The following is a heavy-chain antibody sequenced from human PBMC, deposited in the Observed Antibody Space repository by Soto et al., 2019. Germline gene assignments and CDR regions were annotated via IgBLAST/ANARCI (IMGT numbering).Heavy chain of an antibody. D-gene: IGHD2-2*01. V-gene: IGHV3-30-3*01. CDR2: ISYDGSNK. CDR1: GFTFSSYA. CDR3: ARPGTSSPRGWFDP. J-gene: IGHJ5*02. Sequence: LRLSCAASGFTFSSYAMHWVRQAPGKGLEWVAVISYDGSNKYYADSVKGRFTISRDNSKNTLYLQMNSLRAEDTAVYYCARPGTSSPRGWFDPWGQGTLVTVSS.